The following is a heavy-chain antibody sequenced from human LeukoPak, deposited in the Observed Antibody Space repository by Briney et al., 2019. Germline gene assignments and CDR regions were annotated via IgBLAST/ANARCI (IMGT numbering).Heavy chain of an antibody. V-gene: IGHV1-8*01. Sequence: ASVKVSCKASGYTFTSYDINWVRQATGQGLEWTGWMNPNTGKTGYVQKFQGRVTMTRSTSISTAYMELSSLRSEDTAMYYCARAVRQMVRGVNTQYYFDYWGQGALVTVPT. CDR2: MNPNTGKT. CDR1: GYTFTSYD. CDR3: ARAVRQMVRGVNTQYYFDY. J-gene: IGHJ4*02. D-gene: IGHD3-10*01.